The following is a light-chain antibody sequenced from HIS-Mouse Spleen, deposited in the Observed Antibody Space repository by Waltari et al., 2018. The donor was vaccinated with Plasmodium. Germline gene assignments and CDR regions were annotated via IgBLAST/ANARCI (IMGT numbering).Light chain of an antibody. V-gene: IGLV2-14*01. CDR3: SSYTSSSTLEV. Sequence: QSALTQPASVSGSPGPSITISCPGTRSDVGGYTYVSWYQQHPGKAPKLMIYEVSNRPSGVSNRFSGSKSGNTASLTISGLQAEDEADYYCSSYTSSSTLEVFGGGTKLTVL. CDR2: EVS. CDR1: RSDVGGYTY. J-gene: IGLJ3*02.